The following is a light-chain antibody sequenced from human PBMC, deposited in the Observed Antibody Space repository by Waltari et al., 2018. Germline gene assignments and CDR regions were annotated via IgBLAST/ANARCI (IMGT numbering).Light chain of an antibody. CDR3: QMYVKLPVT. CDR1: QSVSGA. J-gene: IGKJ1*01. V-gene: IGKV3-20*01. CDR2: GAS. Sequence: EIVLTQSPATVSLSPGERVTLSCRASQSVSGALAWYQQKPGQAPGLVIYGASSRASGIPERFSGSGFGTDFSLTISRLEPEDFAVYYCQMYVKLPVTFGQGTKVEIK.